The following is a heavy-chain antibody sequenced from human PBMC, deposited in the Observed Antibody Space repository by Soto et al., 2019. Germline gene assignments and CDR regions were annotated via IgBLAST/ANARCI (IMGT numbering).Heavy chain of an antibody. J-gene: IGHJ4*02. D-gene: IGHD6-19*01. CDR1: GFSLSSTRMA. CDR3: AHIVVAGLGYYFDY. V-gene: IGHV2-5*02. CDR2: SYWDDDK. Sequence: QITLKESGPTLVKPTQTLTLTCTFSGFSLSSTRMAVGWIRQPPGKALEWLALSYWDDDKRYSAFLKSRLTFTKHTSKNQVGLTMSNMDPVDRARYYCAHIVVAGLGYYFDYWGQGTLVTVSS.